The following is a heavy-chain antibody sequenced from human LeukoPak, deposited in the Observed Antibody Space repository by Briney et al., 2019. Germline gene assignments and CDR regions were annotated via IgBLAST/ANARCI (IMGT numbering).Heavy chain of an antibody. V-gene: IGHV1-8*01. J-gene: IGHJ6*02. CDR2: MNPNSGNT. CDR3: ARPKLDGDSRYYYYYGMDV. Sequence: ASVKVSCKASGYTFTSYDINWVRQATGQGLEWIGWMNPNSGNTGYAQKFQGRVTMARNTSISTAYMELSSLRSEDTAVYYCARPKLDGDSRYYYYYGMDVWGQGTTVTVSS. CDR1: GYTFTSYD. D-gene: IGHD2-21*01.